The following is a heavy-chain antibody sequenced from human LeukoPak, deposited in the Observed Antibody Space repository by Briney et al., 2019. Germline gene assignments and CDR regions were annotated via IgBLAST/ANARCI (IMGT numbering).Heavy chain of an antibody. D-gene: IGHD6-13*01. J-gene: IGHJ6*02. V-gene: IGHV4-59*08. CDR2: INYIRTT. Sequence: PSETLSLTCTVSGGSISSYYWNWIRQPPGKGLEWIGYINYIRTTDYNPSLKSRVTISLDTSKNRFSLKLSSVTAADTAMYYCARSYSSSDHYYYYGMDVWGQGTTVTVSS. CDR3: ARSYSSSDHYYYYGMDV. CDR1: GGSISSYY.